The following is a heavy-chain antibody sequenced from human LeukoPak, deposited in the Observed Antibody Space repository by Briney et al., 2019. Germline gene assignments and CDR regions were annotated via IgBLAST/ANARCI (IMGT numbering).Heavy chain of an antibody. CDR2: IYSGSGT. V-gene: IGHV3-53*01. D-gene: IGHD3-22*01. Sequence: GGSLRLSCAASGFTVSSSYMSWVRQAPGKGLEWVSVIYSGSGTYYADSVKGRFTISRDNSKNTLYLQMNNLRAEDTAVYYCAREQYYDSSGSGDAFDIWGQGTMVTVSS. CDR3: AREQYYDSSGSGDAFDI. J-gene: IGHJ3*02. CDR1: GFTVSSSY.